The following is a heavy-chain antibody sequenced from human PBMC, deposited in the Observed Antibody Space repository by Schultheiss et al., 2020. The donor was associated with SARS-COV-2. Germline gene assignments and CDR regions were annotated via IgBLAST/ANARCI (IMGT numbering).Heavy chain of an antibody. J-gene: IGHJ6*02. V-gene: IGHV3-48*03. CDR1: GFTFSSYE. D-gene: IGHD1-26*01. CDR3: ARGATLPKAEEYYYYGMDV. CDR2: ISSSGSTI. Sequence: GGSLRLSCAASGFTFSSYEMNWVRQAPGKGLEWVSYISSSGSTIYYADSVKGRFTISRDNAKNSLYLQMNSLRAEDTAVYYCARGATLPKAEEYYYYGMDVWGQGTTVTVSS.